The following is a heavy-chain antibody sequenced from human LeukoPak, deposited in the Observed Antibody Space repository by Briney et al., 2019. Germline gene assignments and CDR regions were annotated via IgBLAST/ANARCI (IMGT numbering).Heavy chain of an antibody. CDR1: GFTFSTYE. V-gene: IGHV3-48*03. CDR2: ISISGSTI. D-gene: IGHD3-10*01. CDR3: ARTYYYGSGFYMDV. J-gene: IGHJ6*03. Sequence: GGSLRLSCAASGFTFSTYEMNWVRQAPGKGLEWVSYISISGSTIYYADSVKGRFAISRDNAKNSLYLQMNSLRAEDTAVYYCARTYYYGSGFYMDVWGKGTTVTISS.